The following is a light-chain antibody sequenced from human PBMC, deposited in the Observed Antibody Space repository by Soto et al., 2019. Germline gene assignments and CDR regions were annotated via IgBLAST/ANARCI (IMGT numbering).Light chain of an antibody. CDR1: QSVSSNY. V-gene: IGKV3-20*01. J-gene: IGKJ4*01. CDR2: GAS. CDR3: QQYLRSQLT. Sequence: VLTQSPGTLSLSPGERATLSCRASQSVSSNYLAWYQQKPGQAPRLLIYGASSRATGIPDRFSGSGSGTDFTLTISRLEPEDFAVYFCQQYLRSQLTFGGGTKVDIK.